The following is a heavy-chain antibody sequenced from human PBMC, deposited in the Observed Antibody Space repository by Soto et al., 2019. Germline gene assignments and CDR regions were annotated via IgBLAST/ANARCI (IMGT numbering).Heavy chain of an antibody. J-gene: IGHJ4*02. CDR3: ARGWVRGAVAGPPGLLAY. D-gene: IGHD6-19*01. CDR1: GYTLTELS. Sequence: ASVKVSCKVSGYTLTELSMHWVRQAPGKGLEWMGGFDPEDGETIYAQKFQGRVTMTEDTSTDTAYMELSSLRSEDTAVYYCARGWVRGAVAGPPGLLAYCGQGTLVPVSS. V-gene: IGHV1-24*01. CDR2: FDPEDGET.